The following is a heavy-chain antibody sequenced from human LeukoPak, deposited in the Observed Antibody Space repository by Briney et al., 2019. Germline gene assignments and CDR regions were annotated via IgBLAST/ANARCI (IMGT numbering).Heavy chain of an antibody. V-gene: IGHV4-4*02. CDR1: GGSISSSNW. CDR3: AREKIGTGTVLGKDYYYMDD. CDR2: IYHSGST. Sequence: SETLSLTCAVSGGSISSSNWWSWVRQPPGKGLEWIGEIYHSGSTNYNPSLKSRVTISVDTSKNQFSLKLGSVTAADTAMYYCAREKIGTGTVLGKDYYYMDDWGKGTTVTVSS. J-gene: IGHJ6*03. D-gene: IGHD3-16*01.